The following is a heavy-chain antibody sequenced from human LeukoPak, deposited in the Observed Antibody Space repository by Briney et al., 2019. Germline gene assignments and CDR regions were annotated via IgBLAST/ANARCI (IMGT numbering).Heavy chain of an antibody. J-gene: IGHJ4*02. CDR1: GFTFSSYS. Sequence: SGGSLRLFCAASGFTFSSYSMHWVRQAPGKGLEWVSSISSSRSNIYYAHSVKGRFTISKDKAKDLLYLQMNSLRADDTVLYYCARGPSMLDGSRWYEGFDYWGQGTLVTVSS. D-gene: IGHD6-13*01. CDR3: ARGPSMLDGSRWYEGFDY. V-gene: IGHV3-21*01. CDR2: ISSSRSNI.